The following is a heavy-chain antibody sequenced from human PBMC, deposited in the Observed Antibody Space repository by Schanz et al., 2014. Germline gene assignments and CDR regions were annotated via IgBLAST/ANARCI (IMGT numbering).Heavy chain of an antibody. CDR3: ARDFDDRRGYGSGYCLGDCMDV. J-gene: IGHJ6*02. D-gene: IGHD3-10*01. V-gene: IGHV3-30*07. CDR1: GFTLSSYA. CDR2: IWYDGSNK. Sequence: QVQLVESGGGVVQPGRSLRLSCAAYGFTLSSYAMHWVRQAPGKGLEWVAFIWYDGSNKYYADSVKGRFTISRDNSKNTLYLQMNSLRAEDTAVYYCARDFDDRRGYGSGYCLGDCMDVWGQGTTXTVSS.